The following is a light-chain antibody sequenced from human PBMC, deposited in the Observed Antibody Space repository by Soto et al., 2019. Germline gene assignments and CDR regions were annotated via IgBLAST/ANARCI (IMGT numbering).Light chain of an antibody. Sequence: DIQMTQSPSTLSASVGDRVTITCRASQSISSWLAWYQQKPGKAPKLLIYKASSLESGVLSRFSGSGSGTEFSLTTSSLQPDDFATYYCQQYNSYPWTFGQGTKLEIK. J-gene: IGKJ2*02. CDR3: QQYNSYPWT. CDR2: KAS. CDR1: QSISSW. V-gene: IGKV1-5*03.